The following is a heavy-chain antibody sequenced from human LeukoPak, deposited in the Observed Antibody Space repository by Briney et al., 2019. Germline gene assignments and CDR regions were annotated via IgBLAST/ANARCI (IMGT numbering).Heavy chain of an antibody. CDR2: ISSSSSSYI. D-gene: IGHD6-13*01. Sequence: PGGSLRLSCAASGFTFSSYSMNWVRQAPGKGLEWVSSISSSSSSYIYYADSVKGRFTISRDNAKNSLYLQMNSLRAEDTAVYYCAKVVSSSWIQFDYWGQGTLVTVSS. J-gene: IGHJ4*02. CDR3: AKVVSSSWIQFDY. CDR1: GFTFSSYS. V-gene: IGHV3-21*01.